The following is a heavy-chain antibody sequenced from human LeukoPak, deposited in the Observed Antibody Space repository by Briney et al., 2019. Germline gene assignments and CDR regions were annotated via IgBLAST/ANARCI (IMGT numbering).Heavy chain of an antibody. J-gene: IGHJ6*02. D-gene: IGHD6-13*01. CDR1: GFTFSSHG. CDR3: ARGVYSSPNYYGVDV. CDR2: ITSGSSFI. V-gene: IGHV3-21*01. Sequence: GGSLRLSCAASGFTFSSHGMHWVRQAPGKGLEWVSSITSGSSFIYYADSVEGRFTMSRDNAENSLYLQINSLKADDTALYYCARGVYSSPNYYGVDVWGQGTTVTVSS.